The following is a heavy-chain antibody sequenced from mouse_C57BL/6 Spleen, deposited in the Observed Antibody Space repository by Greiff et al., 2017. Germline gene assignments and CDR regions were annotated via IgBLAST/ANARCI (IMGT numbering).Heavy chain of an antibody. CDR2: ISYDGGN. V-gene: IGHV3-6*01. Sequence: EVKLLESGPGLVKPSQSLSLTCSVTGYSITSGYYWNWIRQFPGNKLEWRGYISYDGGNNYNPSLKNRISITRDTSKNQFFLKFNSVTTEDTATYYCARGEAGDYAMDYWGQGTSVTVSS. J-gene: IGHJ4*01. CDR3: ARGEAGDYAMDY. CDR1: GYSITSGYY. D-gene: IGHD3-2*02.